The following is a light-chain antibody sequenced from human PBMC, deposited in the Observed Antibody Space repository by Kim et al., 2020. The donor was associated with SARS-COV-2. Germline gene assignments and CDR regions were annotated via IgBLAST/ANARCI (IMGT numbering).Light chain of an antibody. Sequence: GASVKRTCPGSSEHSSNGIAWQEQQPEKGPRYLMKLNSDGSHSKGDGIPDRFSGSSSGAERYLTISSRQSEDEADYYCQTWGTGVVLGGGTQLTVL. J-gene: IGLJ2*01. CDR2: LNSDGSH. V-gene: IGLV4-69*01. CDR1: SEHSSNG. CDR3: QTWGTGVV.